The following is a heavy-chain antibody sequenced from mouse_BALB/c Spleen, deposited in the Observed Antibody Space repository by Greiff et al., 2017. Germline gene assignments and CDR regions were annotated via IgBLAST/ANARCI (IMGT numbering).Heavy chain of an antibody. J-gene: IGHJ4*01. V-gene: IGHV5-17*02. D-gene: IGHD2-3*01. CDR3: ARKGWLLRYYAMDY. CDR1: GFTFSGFG. CDR2: ISSGSSTI. Sequence: EVQLVESGGGLVQPGGSRKLSCAASGFTFSGFGMHWVRQAPEKGLEWVAYISSGSSTIYYADTVKGRFTISRDNPKNTLFLQMTSLRSEDTAMYYCARKGWLLRYYAMDYWGQGTSVTVSS.